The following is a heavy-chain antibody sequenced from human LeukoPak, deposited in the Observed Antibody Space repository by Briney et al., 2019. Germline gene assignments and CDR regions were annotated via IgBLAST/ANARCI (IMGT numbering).Heavy chain of an antibody. CDR1: GGTFSSYA. Sequence: GASVKVSCKASGGTFSSYAISWVRQAPGQGLEWMGGIIPIFGTANYTQKFQGRVTITADESTSTAYMELSSLRAEDTAVYYCARGRKELRFDYWGQGTLVTVSS. CDR2: IIPIFGTA. CDR3: ARGRKELRFDY. V-gene: IGHV1-69*13. J-gene: IGHJ4*02. D-gene: IGHD1-7*01.